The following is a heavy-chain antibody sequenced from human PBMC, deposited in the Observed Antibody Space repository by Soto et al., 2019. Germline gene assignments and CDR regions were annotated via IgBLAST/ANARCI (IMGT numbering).Heavy chain of an antibody. V-gene: IGHV3-30*03. Sequence: AGSLRLSCAASGFTFSSYGMHWVRQAPGKGLEWVAVISYDGSNKYYADSVKGRFTISRDNSKNTLYLQMNSLRAEDTAVYYCASWTVYYFDYWGQGTLVTVSS. CDR3: ASWTVYYFDY. J-gene: IGHJ4*02. CDR1: GFTFSSYG. D-gene: IGHD5-12*01. CDR2: ISYDGSNK.